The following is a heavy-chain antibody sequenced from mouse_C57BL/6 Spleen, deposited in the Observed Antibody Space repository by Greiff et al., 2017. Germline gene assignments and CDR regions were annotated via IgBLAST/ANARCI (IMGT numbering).Heavy chain of an antibody. Sequence: QVQLQQPGAELVRPGSSVKLSCKASGYTFTSYWMHWVKQRPIQGLEWIGNIDPSDSETHYNQKFKDKATLTVEKSSSTAYMQLSSLTSEDSAVYYCARGDDPRGFDYWGQGTTLTVSS. D-gene: IGHD2-3*01. CDR1: GYTFTSYW. CDR3: ARGDDPRGFDY. CDR2: IDPSDSET. J-gene: IGHJ2*01. V-gene: IGHV1-52*01.